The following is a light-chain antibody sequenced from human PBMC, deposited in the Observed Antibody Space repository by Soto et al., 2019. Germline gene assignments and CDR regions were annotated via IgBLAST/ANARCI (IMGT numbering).Light chain of an antibody. CDR1: SSDDGGYNY. CDR2: DVS. CDR3: SSYTSSSTYV. J-gene: IGLJ1*01. Sequence: QSVLTQPASLSGSPGQSITISCTGNSSDDGGYNYVSWYQQHPGKAPKLMIYDVSNRPSGVSNRFSGSKSGNTASLTISGLQAEDEADYYCSSYTSSSTYVFGTGTKVTVL. V-gene: IGLV2-14*01.